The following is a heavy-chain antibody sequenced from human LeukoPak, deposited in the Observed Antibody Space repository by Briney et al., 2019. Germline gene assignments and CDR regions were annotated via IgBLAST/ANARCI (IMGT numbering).Heavy chain of an antibody. V-gene: IGHV4-34*01. D-gene: IGHD3-3*01. CDR1: GGSFSGYY. Sequence: SETLSPTCAVYGGSFSGYYWSWIRQPPGKGLEWIGEINHSGSTNYNPSLKSRVTISVDTSKNQFSLKLSSVTAADTAVYYCARAARRITIFGVVPYYYYYGMDVWGQGTTVTVSS. CDR2: INHSGST. CDR3: ARAARRITIFGVVPYYYYYGMDV. J-gene: IGHJ6*02.